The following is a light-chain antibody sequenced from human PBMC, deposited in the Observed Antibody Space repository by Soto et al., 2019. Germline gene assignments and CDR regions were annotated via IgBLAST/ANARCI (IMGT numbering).Light chain of an antibody. CDR1: SSNIGRHG. CDR2: SYN. V-gene: IGLV1-44*01. J-gene: IGLJ3*02. CDR3: ATWDDSLNGVV. Sequence: QLVLTQPPSASGTPGQRVTVSCSGSSSNIGRHGVNWYQQLPGAAPKLLIYSYNQRPSGVPDRFSGSTSGTSVSLTINGLQSEDEADYYCATWDDSLNGVVFGGGTKLTVL.